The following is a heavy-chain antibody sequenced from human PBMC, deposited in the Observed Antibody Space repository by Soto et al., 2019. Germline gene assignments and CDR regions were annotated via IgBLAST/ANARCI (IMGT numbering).Heavy chain of an antibody. Sequence: QVQLVQSGAEVKKPGSSVKVSCKASGGTFSSYAISWVRQAPGQGLEWMGGIIPIFGTAKYAQKFQGRVTITADESTRTAYMELSSLSSEDTAVYYCARDGSAAGVFDYWGQGTLVTVSS. CDR2: IIPIFGTA. CDR3: ARDGSAAGVFDY. J-gene: IGHJ4*02. CDR1: GGTFSSYA. D-gene: IGHD6-13*01. V-gene: IGHV1-69*01.